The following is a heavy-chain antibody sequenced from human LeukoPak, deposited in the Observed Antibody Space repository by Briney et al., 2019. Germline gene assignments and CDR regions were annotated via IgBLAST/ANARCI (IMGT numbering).Heavy chain of an antibody. CDR3: ARDTQPDGMDV. V-gene: IGHV3-21*01. CDR2: ISTSSSYI. Sequence: GGSLRLSCAASGFTFSSYTMSWVRQAPGKGLEWVSSISTSSSYIYYADSVKGRFTISRHNAKNSLYLQMNSLRAEDTAVYYCARDTQPDGMDVWGQGTTVTVSS. J-gene: IGHJ6*02. D-gene: IGHD5-18*01. CDR1: GFTFSSYT.